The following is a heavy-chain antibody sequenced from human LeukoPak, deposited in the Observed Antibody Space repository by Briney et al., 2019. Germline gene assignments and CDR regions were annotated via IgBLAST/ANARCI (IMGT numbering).Heavy chain of an antibody. CDR2: IKQDGSEK. CDR1: GFTFTSSW. CDR3: AREKWSRYYYGMDV. J-gene: IGHJ6*02. Sequence: PGGSLRLSCVVSGFTFTSSWMSWVRQAPGKGLEWEANIKQDGSEKYYVDSVKGRFTISRDSAKNSLYLQMNSLRAEDTAVYYCAREKWSRYYYGMDVWGQGTTVTVSS. D-gene: IGHD2-15*01. V-gene: IGHV3-7*04.